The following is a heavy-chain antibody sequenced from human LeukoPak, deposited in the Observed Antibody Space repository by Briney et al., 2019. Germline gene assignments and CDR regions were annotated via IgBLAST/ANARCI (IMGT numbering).Heavy chain of an antibody. J-gene: IGHJ4*02. CDR1: GGTFSSYA. V-gene: IGHV1-69*13. CDR2: IIPIFGTA. CDR3: ARDRIGSGGFDY. Sequence: ASVKVSCKASGGTFSSYAISWVRQAPRQGLEWMGGIIPIFGTANYAQKFQGRVTITADESTSTAYMELSSLRSEDTAVYYCARDRIGSGGFDYWGQGTLVTVSS. D-gene: IGHD2-8*02.